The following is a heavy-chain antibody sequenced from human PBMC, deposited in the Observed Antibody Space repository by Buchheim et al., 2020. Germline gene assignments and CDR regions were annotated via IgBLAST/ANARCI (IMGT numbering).Heavy chain of an antibody. Sequence: QVQLVESGGGVVQPGRSLRLSCAASGFTFSSYGMHWVRQAPGKGLEWVAVIWYDGSNKYYADSVKGRFNISRDNSKNTLYLQMNSLRAEDTAVYYCARGGDGDYFDYWGQGTL. CDR1: GFTFSSYG. CDR2: IWYDGSNK. J-gene: IGHJ4*02. D-gene: IGHD2-21*02. CDR3: ARGGDGDYFDY. V-gene: IGHV3-33*01.